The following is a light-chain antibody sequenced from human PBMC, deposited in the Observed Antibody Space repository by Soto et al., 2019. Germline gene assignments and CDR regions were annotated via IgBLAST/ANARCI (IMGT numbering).Light chain of an antibody. CDR3: QQSYSTPLT. CDR1: QSISSH. Sequence: DIPMTQSPSSLSASVGDRVTITCRASQSISSHLNWYQQKPGKAPELLIYAASSLQSGVPSRFGASGSGTDFTLTISSLQPEDFATYYCQQSYSTPLTFGGGTKVEIK. J-gene: IGKJ4*01. V-gene: IGKV1-39*01. CDR2: AAS.